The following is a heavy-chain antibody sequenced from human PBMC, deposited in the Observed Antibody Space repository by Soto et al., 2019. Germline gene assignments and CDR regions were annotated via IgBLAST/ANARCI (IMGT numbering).Heavy chain of an antibody. CDR2: INPSGGST. D-gene: IGHD1-26*01. CDR1: GYTFTSYY. Sequence: QVQLVQSGAEVKKPGASVKVSCKASGYTFTSYYMHWVRQAPGQGLEWMGMINPSGGSTSYAQKFQGRVTMTRDTSTSTVYMELSSLRSEDTAVYYCVRDPTGIVGATMGYFDYWGQGTLVTVSS. J-gene: IGHJ4*02. V-gene: IGHV1-46*01. CDR3: VRDPTGIVGATMGYFDY.